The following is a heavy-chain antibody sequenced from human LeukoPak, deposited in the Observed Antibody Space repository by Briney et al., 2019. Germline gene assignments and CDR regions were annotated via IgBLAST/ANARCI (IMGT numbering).Heavy chain of an antibody. CDR2: INHSGST. D-gene: IGHD3-22*01. Sequence: SETLSLTCAVYGGSFSGYYWSWIRQPPGKGLEWIGDINHSGSTNYNPSLKSRVTISVDTSKNQFSLKLSSVTAADTAVYYCARGLSLVVVITTFYYYYYMDVWGKGTTVTVSS. J-gene: IGHJ6*03. V-gene: IGHV4-34*01. CDR1: GGSFSGYY. CDR3: ARGLSLVVVITTFYYYYYMDV.